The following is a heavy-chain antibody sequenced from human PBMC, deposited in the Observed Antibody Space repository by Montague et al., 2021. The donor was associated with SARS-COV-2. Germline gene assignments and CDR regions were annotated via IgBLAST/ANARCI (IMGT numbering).Heavy chain of an antibody. D-gene: IGHD1-26*01. J-gene: IGHJ4*01. CDR2: ISHDESNH. Sequence: SLRLSCAASRLPFNGYAMHWVRQAPGKGLEWLTFISHDESNHRYADSVQGRFTISRDNSKNTLYLQMDSLGPEDTAVYYCAREGYRSGSFYIDYWGQGTLVTVSS. CDR3: AREGYRSGSFYIDY. V-gene: IGHV3-30*04. CDR1: RLPFNGYA.